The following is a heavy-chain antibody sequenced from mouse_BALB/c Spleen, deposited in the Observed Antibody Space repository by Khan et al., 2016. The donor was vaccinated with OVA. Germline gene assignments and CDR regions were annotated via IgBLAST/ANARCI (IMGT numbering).Heavy chain of an antibody. J-gene: IGHJ3*01. V-gene: IGHV5-9*02. CDR1: GFAFNSYD. CDR3: TRPSYYGNPWFTY. CDR2: ISSTGSYT. Sequence: EVMSVESGGGLVKPGGSLKLSCEVSGFAFNSYDMSWVRQTPEKRLEWVATISSTGSYTYYPGSGKGRFTISRDTARNTLYRQMSSLRSEDTALYYCTRPSYYGNPWFTYWGQGTLVTVSA. D-gene: IGHD2-10*01.